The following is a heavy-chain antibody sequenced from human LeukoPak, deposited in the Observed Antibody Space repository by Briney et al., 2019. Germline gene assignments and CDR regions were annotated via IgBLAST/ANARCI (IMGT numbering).Heavy chain of an antibody. CDR3: AKGPLIEVAGTTWDY. CDR2: IYAGGST. D-gene: IGHD6-19*01. V-gene: IGHV3-66*01. Sequence: GGSLRLSCAASGFTFSSYSMNWVRQAPGKGLEWVSVIYAGGSTYYADSVKGRFTISRDNSKNTLYLQMNSLRAEDTAIYYCAKGPLIEVAGTTWDYWGQGTLVTVSS. J-gene: IGHJ4*02. CDR1: GFTFSSYS.